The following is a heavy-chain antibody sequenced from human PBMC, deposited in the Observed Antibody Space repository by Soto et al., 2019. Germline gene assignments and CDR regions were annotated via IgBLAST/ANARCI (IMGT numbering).Heavy chain of an antibody. J-gene: IGHJ6*02. CDR3: ARQGEYQLPYYYGMDV. V-gene: IGHV5-10-1*01. CDR1: GYSFTSYW. CDR2: IDPSDSYT. D-gene: IGHD2-2*01. Sequence: GEFLKISCKGSGYSFTSYWISWVRQMPGKGLEWMGRIDPSDSYTNYSPSFQGHVTISADKSISTAYQQWSSLKASDTAMYYCARQGEYQLPYYYGMDVWGQGTTVTVSS.